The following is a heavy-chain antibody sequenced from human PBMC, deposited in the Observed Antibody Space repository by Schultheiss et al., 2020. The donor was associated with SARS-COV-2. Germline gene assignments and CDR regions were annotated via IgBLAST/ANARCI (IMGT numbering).Heavy chain of an antibody. CDR2: IYHSGST. Sequence: SQTLSLTCTVSGYSISSGYYWGRIRQPPGKGLEWIGSIYHSGSTYYNPSLKSRVTISVDTSKNQFSLKLSSVTAADTAVYYCARGLHTAMVYCYFDLWGRGTLVTVSS. CDR1: GYSISSGYY. V-gene: IGHV4-38-2*02. J-gene: IGHJ2*01. CDR3: ARGLHTAMVYCYFDL. D-gene: IGHD5-18*01.